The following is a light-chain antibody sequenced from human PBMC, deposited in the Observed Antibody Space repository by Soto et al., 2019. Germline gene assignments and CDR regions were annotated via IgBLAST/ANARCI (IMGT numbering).Light chain of an antibody. J-gene: IGKJ1*01. CDR1: QSISSNY. CDR2: GAS. Sequence: EIVLTQSPGTLSLSPGERATLSCRASQSISSNYLAWYQQKHGQAPRLLIYGASSRATGTPDRFSGSGSGTDFTLTISGLEPEDFAVYYCQQYGSSLTWTFGQGTKVEIK. V-gene: IGKV3-20*01. CDR3: QQYGSSLTWT.